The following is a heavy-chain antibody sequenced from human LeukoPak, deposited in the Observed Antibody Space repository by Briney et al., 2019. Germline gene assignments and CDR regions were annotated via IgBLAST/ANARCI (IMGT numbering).Heavy chain of an antibody. V-gene: IGHV3-21*01. D-gene: IGHD6-19*01. J-gene: IGHJ4*02. CDR3: ARAGSSGWYASGY. CDR1: GFTFSSYS. CDR2: ISSSSSYI. Sequence: GGSLRLSCAASGFTFSSYSMNWVRQAPGKGLEWVSSISSSSSYIYYADSVKGRFTISRDNAKNSLYLQMNSPRAEDTAVYYCARAGSSGWYASGYWGQGTLVTVSS.